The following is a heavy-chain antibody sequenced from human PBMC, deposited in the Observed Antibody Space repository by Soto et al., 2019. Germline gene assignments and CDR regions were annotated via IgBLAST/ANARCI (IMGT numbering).Heavy chain of an antibody. J-gene: IGHJ5*02. CDR3: AREDEKGSSNLEWFDP. CDR1: GFTFSSHT. D-gene: IGHD6-13*01. CDR2: LSSNGYYI. Sequence: PGGSLRLSCAASGFTFSSHTMNWVRQAPGKGLEWVSSLSSNGYYIYYADSVRGRFTISRDNAKNSLYLQMSSLRAEDTAIYYCAREDEKGSSNLEWFDPWGQGTLVTVSS. V-gene: IGHV3-21*01.